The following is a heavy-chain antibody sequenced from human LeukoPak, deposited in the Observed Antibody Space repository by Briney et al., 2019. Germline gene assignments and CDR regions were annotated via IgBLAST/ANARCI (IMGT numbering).Heavy chain of an antibody. V-gene: IGHV1-2*02. CDR3: AREKVVVAATEGVAFDI. D-gene: IGHD2-15*01. Sequence: GASVKVSCKASGYTFTRYYMHWVRQAPGQGLEWMGWINPNSCGTNSAQKLQGRVTRTRDTSISTAYMELSRLRSDDTAVYYCAREKVVVAATEGVAFDIWGQGTMVTVSS. CDR1: GYTFTRYY. J-gene: IGHJ3*02. CDR2: INPNSCGT.